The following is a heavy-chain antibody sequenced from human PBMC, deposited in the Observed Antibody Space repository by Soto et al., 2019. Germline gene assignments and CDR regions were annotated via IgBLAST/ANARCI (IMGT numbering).Heavy chain of an antibody. CDR1: GFTFSRYS. D-gene: IGHD3-3*02. J-gene: IGHJ5*02. CDR2: INSIGDNT. V-gene: IGHV3-64D*08. CDR3: VTFSHLWSGSTEVLGQAP. Sequence: GGSLRLSCSGSGFTFSRYSLMWFRQAPGKGLEYVSTINSIGDNTWYAGSVKGRFTTSRDNSMNTVYLQMSSLRSEDTSVYYCVTFSHLWSGSTEVLGQAPWGQGTLVTVSS.